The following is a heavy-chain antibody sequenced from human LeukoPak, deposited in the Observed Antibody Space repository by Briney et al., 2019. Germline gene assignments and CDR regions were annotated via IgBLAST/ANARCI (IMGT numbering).Heavy chain of an antibody. D-gene: IGHD1-26*01. CDR2: IIPIFGTA. CDR3: ARFSGSPQDGFDY. CDR1: GGTFSSYA. V-gene: IGHV1-69*13. J-gene: IGHJ4*02. Sequence: GASVKVSCKASGGTFSSYAISWVRQAPGQGLEWMGGIIPIFGTANCAQKFQGRVTITADESTSTAYMELSSLRSEDTAVYYCARFSGSPQDGFDYWGQGTLVTVSS.